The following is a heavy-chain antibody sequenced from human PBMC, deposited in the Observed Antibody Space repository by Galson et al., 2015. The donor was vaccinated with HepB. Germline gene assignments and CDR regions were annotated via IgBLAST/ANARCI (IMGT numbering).Heavy chain of an antibody. CDR1: GFTFSSYA. V-gene: IGHV3-64D*06. J-gene: IGHJ4*02. CDR2: ISSNGGST. D-gene: IGHD6-19*01. CDR3: VKTVDYSSGWYYDY. Sequence: SLRLSCAASGFTFSSYAMHWVRQAPGKGLEYVSAISSNGGSTYYADSVKGRFTISRDNSKNTLYLQMSSLRAEDTAVYYCVKTVDYSSGWYYDYWGQGTLVTVSS.